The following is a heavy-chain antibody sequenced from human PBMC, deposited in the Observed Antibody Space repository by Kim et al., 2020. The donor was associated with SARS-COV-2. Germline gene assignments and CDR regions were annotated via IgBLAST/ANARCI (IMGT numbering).Heavy chain of an antibody. Sequence: GGSLRLSCATSGFTFNNYAMNWVRQAPGRGLEWVSAITCSGGNTYYADSVKGRFTISRDNSKSTLYLLMNSLRAEDTAVYYCARMASCDPDYWGQGTLVT. J-gene: IGHJ4*02. CDR3: ARMASCDPDY. V-gene: IGHV3-23*01. CDR2: ITCSGGNT. CDR1: GFTFNNYA. D-gene: IGHD2-21*02.